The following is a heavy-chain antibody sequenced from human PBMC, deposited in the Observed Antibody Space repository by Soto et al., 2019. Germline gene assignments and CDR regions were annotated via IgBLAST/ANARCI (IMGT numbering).Heavy chain of an antibody. CDR2: ISFSGSTI. CDR1: GFKFGDYE. J-gene: IGHJ6*02. V-gene: IGHV3-48*03. CDR3: TRGAGFFYGVDA. D-gene: IGHD3-10*01. Sequence: GGSLRLSCAASGFKFGDYEMNWVRQAPGKGLEWIAHISFSGSTIYYADSVKGRFSISRDNSHNLLYLQLSGLRADDSAVYYCTRGAGFFYGVDAWGQGTTVTVSS.